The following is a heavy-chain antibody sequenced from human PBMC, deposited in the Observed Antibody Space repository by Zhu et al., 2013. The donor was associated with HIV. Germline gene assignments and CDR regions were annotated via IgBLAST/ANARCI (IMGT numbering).Heavy chain of an antibody. D-gene: IGHD2-21*02. CDR2: INPNSGDA. V-gene: IGHV1-2*06. J-gene: IGHJ4*03. Sequence: QVQLVQSGAEVKKPGASVKVSCKSGYTLTDHYIYWVRQAPGQGLEWMGRINPNSGDAKYAPKFQDRVAMTRDKSLNTAYMEMSSLRSDDTAVYYCATELECGGDCYSDYWGPGGPWSPSPQ. CDR1: GYTLTDHY. CDR3: ATELECGGDCYSDY.